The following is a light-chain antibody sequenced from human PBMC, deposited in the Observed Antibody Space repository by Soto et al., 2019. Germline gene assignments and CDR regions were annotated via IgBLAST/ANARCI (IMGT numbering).Light chain of an antibody. V-gene: IGLV3-27*01. CDR2: KDS. J-gene: IGLJ2*01. CDR1: VLATKY. CDR3: YSATDNNRV. Sequence: SYELTQPSSVSVSPGQTASITCSGEVLATKYARWFQQKPGQAHVMVIYKDSERPSGIPERFSGSSSGTTVTLTISGAQVEDEADYYCYSATDNNRVFGGGTKLTVL.